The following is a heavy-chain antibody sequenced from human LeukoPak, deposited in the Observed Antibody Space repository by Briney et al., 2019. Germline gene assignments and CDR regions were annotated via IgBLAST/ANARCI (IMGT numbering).Heavy chain of an antibody. D-gene: IGHD6-13*01. CDR3: ARDSYGSLIHSSTWGHDAFDI. CDR2: ICYSGST. CDR1: GGSISSYY. J-gene: IGHJ3*02. Sequence: KPSETLSLTCTVSGGSISSYYWSWIRQPPGKGLEWIGYICYSGSTNYNPSLKSRVTISVDTSKNQFSLKLSSVTAADTAVYYCARDSYGSLIHSSTWGHDAFDIWGQGTMVTVSS. V-gene: IGHV4-59*01.